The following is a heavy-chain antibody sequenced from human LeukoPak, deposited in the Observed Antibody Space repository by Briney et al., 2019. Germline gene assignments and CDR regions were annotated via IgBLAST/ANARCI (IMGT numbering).Heavy chain of an antibody. V-gene: IGHV4-34*01. D-gene: IGHD5-18*01. CDR1: GGSFSGYC. CDR2: INHSGST. J-gene: IGHJ4*02. Sequence: PSETLSLTCAVSGGSFSGYCWSWIRQPPGKGLEWIGEINHSGSTNYNPSLKSRVTISVDTSKNQFSLKLSSVTAADTAVYYCARGANTAPDYWGQGTLVTVSS. CDR3: ARGANTAPDY.